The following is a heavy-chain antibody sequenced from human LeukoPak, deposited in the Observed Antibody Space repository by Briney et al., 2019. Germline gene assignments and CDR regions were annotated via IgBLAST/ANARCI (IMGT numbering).Heavy chain of an antibody. CDR2: IIPIFGTA. Sequence: SVKVSCKASGGTFSSYAISWVRQAPGQGLEWMGRIIPIFGTANYEPKFQGRVTITTDESTSTAYMELSSLRSADTAVYYCASISSTVTEVDPWGQGTLVTVSS. V-gene: IGHV1-69*05. J-gene: IGHJ5*02. D-gene: IGHD4-11*01. CDR3: ASISSTVTEVDP. CDR1: GGTFSSYA.